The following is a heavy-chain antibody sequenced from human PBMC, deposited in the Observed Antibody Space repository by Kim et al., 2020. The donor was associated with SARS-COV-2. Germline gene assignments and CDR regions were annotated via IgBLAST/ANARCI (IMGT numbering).Heavy chain of an antibody. Sequence: SETLSLTCAVYGGSFSGYYWSWIRQPPGKGLEWIGEINHSGSTNYNPSLKSRVTISVDTSKNQFSLKLSSVTAADTAVYYCARDRMITFGGVIVRPRDAFDIWGQGTMVTVSS. D-gene: IGHD3-16*02. V-gene: IGHV4-34*01. CDR1: GGSFSGYY. J-gene: IGHJ3*02. CDR2: INHSGST. CDR3: ARDRMITFGGVIVRPRDAFDI.